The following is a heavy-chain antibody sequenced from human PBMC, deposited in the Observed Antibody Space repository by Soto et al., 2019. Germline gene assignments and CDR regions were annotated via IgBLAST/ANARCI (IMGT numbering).Heavy chain of an antibody. J-gene: IGHJ6*02. Sequence: GGSLRLSCAASGFTFDDYAMHWVRQAPGKGLEWVSGISWNSGSIGYADSVKGRFTISRDNAKNSLYLQMNSLRAEDTALYYCAKDIYYGSGSPLGYYGMDVWGQGTTVTVSS. CDR1: GFTFDDYA. CDR2: ISWNSGSI. D-gene: IGHD3-10*01. CDR3: AKDIYYGSGSPLGYYGMDV. V-gene: IGHV3-9*01.